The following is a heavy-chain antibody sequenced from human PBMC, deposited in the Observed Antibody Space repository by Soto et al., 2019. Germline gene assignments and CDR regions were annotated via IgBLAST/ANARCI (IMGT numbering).Heavy chain of an antibody. CDR1: GFIFSAYG. Sequence: GGSLRLSCAASGFIFSAYGMNWVRQAPGKGLEWVSYISSSSSTIYYADSVKGRFTISRDNAKNSLYLQMNSLRAEDTAVYYCARRTIQLWPRMDVWGQGTTVTVSS. V-gene: IGHV3-48*01. CDR2: ISSSSSTI. D-gene: IGHD5-18*01. J-gene: IGHJ6*02. CDR3: ARRTIQLWPRMDV.